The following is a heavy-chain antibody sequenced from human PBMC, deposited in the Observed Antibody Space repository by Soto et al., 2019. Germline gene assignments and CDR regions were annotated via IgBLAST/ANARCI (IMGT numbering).Heavy chain of an antibody. Sequence: GESLKISCAASGFTFSSYSMNWVRQAPGKGLEWVSSISSSSSYIYYADSVKGRFTISRDNAKNSLYLQMNSLRAEDTAVYYCARDIRYGDYGYYYGMDVWGQGTTVTVSS. J-gene: IGHJ6*02. V-gene: IGHV3-21*01. CDR3: ARDIRYGDYGYYYGMDV. CDR1: GFTFSSYS. D-gene: IGHD4-17*01. CDR2: ISSSSSYI.